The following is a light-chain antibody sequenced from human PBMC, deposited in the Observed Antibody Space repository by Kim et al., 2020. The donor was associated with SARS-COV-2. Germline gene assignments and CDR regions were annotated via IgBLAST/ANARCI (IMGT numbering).Light chain of an antibody. Sequence: QLVLTQSPSASASLGASVKLTCTLSSGHGSYAIAWHQQQPEKGPRYLMKLNSDGSHSKGDGSPDRFSGSSSGAERYLTISSLQSEDEADYYCQTWDTGIWVFGGGTQLTVL. V-gene: IGLV4-69*01. CDR2: LNSDGSH. CDR3: QTWDTGIWV. CDR1: SGHGSYA. J-gene: IGLJ3*02.